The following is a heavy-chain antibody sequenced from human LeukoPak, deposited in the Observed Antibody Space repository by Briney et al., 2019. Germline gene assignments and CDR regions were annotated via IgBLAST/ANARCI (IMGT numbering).Heavy chain of an antibody. CDR2: IIPIFGTA. V-gene: IGHV1-69*05. J-gene: IGHJ5*02. CDR3: ARLGVGYDIQHWFDP. Sequence: SSVKVSCKASGGTFSYAISWVRQAPGQGLEWMGGIIPIFGTADYAQQFQGRVTMTTDESRSTAYMELSSLRSDDTAVYYCARLGVGYDIQHWFDPWGQGTLVTVSS. CDR1: GGTFSYA. D-gene: IGHD3-9*01.